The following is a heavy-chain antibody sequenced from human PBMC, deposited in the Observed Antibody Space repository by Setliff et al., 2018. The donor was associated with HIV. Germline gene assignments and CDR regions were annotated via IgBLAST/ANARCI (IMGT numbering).Heavy chain of an antibody. J-gene: IGHJ1*01. CDR3: ARGGDSTREFQH. V-gene: IGHV3-21*01. D-gene: IGHD2-21*02. CDR1: GGSFSGYY. CDR2: LSGSSRDI. Sequence: ETLSLTCAVYGGSFSGYYWTWVRQAPGKGLEWVSSLSGSSRDIYYADSVKGRFTISRDSFKNTLYLQMNSLRAEDTAVYYCARGGDSTREFQHWGQGTLVTVSS.